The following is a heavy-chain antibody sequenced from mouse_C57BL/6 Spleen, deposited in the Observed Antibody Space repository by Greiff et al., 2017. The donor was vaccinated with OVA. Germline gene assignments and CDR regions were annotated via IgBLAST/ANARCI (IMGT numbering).Heavy chain of an antibody. Sequence: EVKLVESGGGLVKPGGSLKLSCAASGFTFSDYGMHWVRQAPETGLEWVAYISSGSSTIYYADTVKGRFTISRDNAKNNLFLQMPSLRSEDPAMYYCARRYYGSSPSYWYFDVWGTGTTVTVSS. D-gene: IGHD1-1*01. V-gene: IGHV5-17*01. CDR2: ISSGSSTI. J-gene: IGHJ1*03. CDR3: ARRYYGSSPSYWYFDV. CDR1: GFTFSDYG.